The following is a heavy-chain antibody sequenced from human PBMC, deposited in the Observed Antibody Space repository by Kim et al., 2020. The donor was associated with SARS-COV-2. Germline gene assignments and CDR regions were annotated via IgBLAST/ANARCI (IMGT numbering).Heavy chain of an antibody. CDR1: GGSFSGYY. V-gene: IGHV4-34*01. CDR3: ARERNYYDSIGPRSIDL. Sequence: SETLSLTCAVYGGSFSGYYWSWIRQPPGKGLEWIGEINHSGSTNYNPSLKSRVTISVDTSKNQFSLKLSSVTAADTAVYYCARERNYYDSIGPRSIDLWGRGTLVTVSS. D-gene: IGHD3-22*01. CDR2: INHSGST. J-gene: IGHJ2*01.